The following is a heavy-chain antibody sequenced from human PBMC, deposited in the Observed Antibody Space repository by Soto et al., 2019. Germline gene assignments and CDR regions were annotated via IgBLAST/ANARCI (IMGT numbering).Heavy chain of an antibody. Sequence: PSETLSLTCTVSGGSITRGGYYWSWIRQHPGKVLEWIVYIYNSGTTYYNPSLKSRVTISVDTSNNQFSLKLTSVTAADTAVYYCARDTAPWGKGTLVTVSS. J-gene: IGHJ5*02. CDR2: IYNSGTT. V-gene: IGHV4-31*03. CDR3: ARDTAP. D-gene: IGHD4-17*01. CDR1: GGSITRGGYY.